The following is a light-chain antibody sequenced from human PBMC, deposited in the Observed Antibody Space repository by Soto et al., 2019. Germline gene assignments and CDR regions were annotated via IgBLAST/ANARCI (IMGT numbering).Light chain of an antibody. CDR2: AAS. CDR3: QNYNTALLT. V-gene: IGKV1-27*01. J-gene: IGKJ4*01. CDR1: RAISNY. Sequence: DIQLTQSPSSLPASVGDRVTITCRASRAISNYLAWYQQKPGKVPKLLIFAASTLQSGVPSRFSGSGSGTDFTLTISGLQPEDVAMYYGQNYNTALLTFGGGNKVEIK.